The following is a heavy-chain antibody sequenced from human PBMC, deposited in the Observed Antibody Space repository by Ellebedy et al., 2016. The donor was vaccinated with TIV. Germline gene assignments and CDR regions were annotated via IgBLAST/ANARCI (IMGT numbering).Heavy chain of an antibody. J-gene: IGHJ4*02. V-gene: IGHV3-23*01. Sequence: GGSLRLSXAASGFTFSSYAMSWVRQAPGKGLEWVSAISGSGGSTYYADSVKGRFTISRDNSKNTLYLQMNSLRAEDTAVYYCAKEGWIQLWSHYDYWGQGTLVTVSS. CDR1: GFTFSSYA. CDR2: ISGSGGST. CDR3: AKEGWIQLWSHYDY. D-gene: IGHD5-18*01.